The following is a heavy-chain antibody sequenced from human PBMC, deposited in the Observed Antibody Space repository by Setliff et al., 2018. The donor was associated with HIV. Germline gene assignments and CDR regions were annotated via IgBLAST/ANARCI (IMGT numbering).Heavy chain of an antibody. CDR2: IYHSGST. J-gene: IGHJ4*02. CDR3: ARHAGLLWFGELWRGGEYYFDS. V-gene: IGHV4-38-2*01. D-gene: IGHD3-10*01. Sequence: SETLSLTCAVSGYSISSGYYWGWIRQPPGKGLEWVGSIYHSGSTYYNPSLKSRVTISADTSKNQFSLKLSSVTVADTAVYHCARHAGLLWFGELWRGGEYYFDSWGQGTLVTVSS. CDR1: GYSISSGYY.